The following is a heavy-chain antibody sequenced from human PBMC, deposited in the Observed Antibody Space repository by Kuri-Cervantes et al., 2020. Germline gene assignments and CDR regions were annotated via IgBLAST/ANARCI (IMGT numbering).Heavy chain of an antibody. CDR2: INPNSGGT. Sequence: ASVKVSCKASGYIFTAYYIHWVRQAPGQGLEWMGWINPNSGGTNYAQKFQGRVTMTRDTSISTAYMELSRLRSDDTAVYYCASSEGGYDPTPFDYWGQGTLVTVSS. CDR3: ASSEGGYDPTPFDY. D-gene: IGHD5-12*01. V-gene: IGHV1-2*02. J-gene: IGHJ4*02. CDR1: GYIFTAYY.